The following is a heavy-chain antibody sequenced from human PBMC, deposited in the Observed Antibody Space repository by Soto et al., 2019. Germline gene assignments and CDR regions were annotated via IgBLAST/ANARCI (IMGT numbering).Heavy chain of an antibody. D-gene: IGHD3-9*01. CDR1: GASVGSGGYY. CDR3: ARDVRDTGYSYWFDP. J-gene: IGHJ5*02. CDR2: IKYSGTT. Sequence: SETLSLTCAVSGASVGSGGYYWSWIRQVPGKGLEWIGYIKYSGTTHYSPSLKSRVNISFYKSKNQVSLNLRCVTGADTAVYFCARDVRDTGYSYWFDPWGQGILVTVSS. V-gene: IGHV4-31*11.